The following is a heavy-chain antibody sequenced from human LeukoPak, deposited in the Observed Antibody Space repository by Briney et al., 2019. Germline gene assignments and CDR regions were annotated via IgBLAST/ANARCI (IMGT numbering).Heavy chain of an antibody. CDR2: ISYDGNYK. CDR3: ARRSGSSKRWVPAFDI. D-gene: IGHD2-2*01. CDR1: GFTFSDCA. Sequence: PGGSLRLSCAASGFTFSDCAMHWVRQAPGEGLEWVSLISYDGNYKYYADSVKGRFTISRDNAKNSLYLQMNSLRVEDTALYYCARRSGSSKRWVPAFDIWGQGTMVTVSS. V-gene: IGHV3-30-3*01. J-gene: IGHJ3*02.